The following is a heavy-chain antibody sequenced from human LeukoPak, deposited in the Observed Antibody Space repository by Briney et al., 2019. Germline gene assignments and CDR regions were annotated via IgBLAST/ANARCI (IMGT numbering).Heavy chain of an antibody. CDR1: GGSISSGDYY. CDR2: IYYSGST. Sequence: SETLSLTCTVSGGSISSGDYYWSWIRQPPGKRLEWIGYIYYSGSTYYNPSLKSRVTISVDTSKNQFSLKLSSVTAADTAVYYCARALHTPGWPYSGSPVRLFDYWGQGTLVTVSS. J-gene: IGHJ4*02. CDR3: ARALHTPGWPYSGSPVRLFDY. V-gene: IGHV4-30-4*08. D-gene: IGHD1-26*01.